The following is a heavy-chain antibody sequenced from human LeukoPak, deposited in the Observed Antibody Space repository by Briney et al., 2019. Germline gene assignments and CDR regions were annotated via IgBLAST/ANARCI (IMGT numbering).Heavy chain of an antibody. D-gene: IGHD5-18*01. CDR2: INPNSGVT. CDR3: ARDLLLDS. CDR1: GYTFTGCY. J-gene: IGHJ4*02. Sequence: ASVKVSCKASGYTFTGCYMHWVRQAPGQGLEWMGWINPNSGVTNYAQNFQGRVTMTRDTSISTAFMELTSLRPDDTAVYYCARDLLLDSWGQGTLVTVSS. V-gene: IGHV1-2*02.